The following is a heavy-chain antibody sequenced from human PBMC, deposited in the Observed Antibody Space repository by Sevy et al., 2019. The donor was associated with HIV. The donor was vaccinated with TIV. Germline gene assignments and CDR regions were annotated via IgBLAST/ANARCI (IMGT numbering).Heavy chain of an antibody. CDR3: ARDIFFRNSDTYNNGWFGSQWFDP. CDR1: GAYITRGNYY. D-gene: IGHD6-19*01. CDR2: SFFTGTT. V-gene: IGHV4-61*02. J-gene: IGHJ5*02. Sequence: SETLSLTCTVSGAYITRGNYYWSWIRQSAGKGLEWIGRSFFTGTTQYNPSFKSRVSMSLDTSRNQLSLRLTSVTAADTALYYCARDIFFRNSDTYNNGWFGSQWFDPWGQGILVTVSS.